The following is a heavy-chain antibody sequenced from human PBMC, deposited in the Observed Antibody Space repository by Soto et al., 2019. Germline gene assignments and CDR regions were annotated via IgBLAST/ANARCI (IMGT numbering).Heavy chain of an antibody. CDR3: ARASLVVTDV. CDR2: IYYSGST. J-gene: IGHJ6*02. CDR1: GDYIRSGGYY. Sequence: SETMCVTSTVAGDYIRSGGYYWSWIRQPPGKGLEWIGYIYYSGSTYYNPSLKSRVTISVDTSKNQFSLKLSYVTAADTAVYYCARASLVVTDVWGQGTTVTVSS. D-gene: IGHD3-22*01. V-gene: IGHV4-30-4*01.